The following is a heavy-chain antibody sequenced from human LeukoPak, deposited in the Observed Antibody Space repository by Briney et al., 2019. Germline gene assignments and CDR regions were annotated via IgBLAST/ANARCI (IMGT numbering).Heavy chain of an antibody. CDR3: ALIDYYGSGSLVDY. Sequence: TSETLSLTCTVSGYSISSGYYWSWIRQPPGKGLEWIGEINHSGSTNCNPSLKSRVTISVDTSKNQFSLKLSSVTAADTAVYYCALIDYYGSGSLVDYWGQGTLVTVSS. D-gene: IGHD3-10*01. J-gene: IGHJ4*02. CDR2: INHSGST. V-gene: IGHV4-38-2*02. CDR1: GYSISSGYY.